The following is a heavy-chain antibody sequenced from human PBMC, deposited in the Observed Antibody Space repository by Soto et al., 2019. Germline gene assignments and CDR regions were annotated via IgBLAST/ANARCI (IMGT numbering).Heavy chain of an antibody. D-gene: IGHD2-2*01. J-gene: IGHJ5*02. CDR3: VRPLGYCSSTSCPTPGWFDP. CDR1: GFTFSSYA. Sequence: GGFLRLSCSASGFTFSSYAMHWVRQAPGKGLEYVSAISSNGGSTYYADSVKGRFTISRDNSKNTLYLQMSSLRAEDTAVYYCVRPLGYCSSTSCPTPGWFDPWGQGTLVTVSS. CDR2: ISSNGGST. V-gene: IGHV3-64D*08.